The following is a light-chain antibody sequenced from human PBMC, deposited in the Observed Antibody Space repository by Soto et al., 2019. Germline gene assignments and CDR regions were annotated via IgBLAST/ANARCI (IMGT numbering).Light chain of an antibody. CDR3: AARDDSLDGVV. V-gene: IGLV1-44*01. CDR2: SSN. Sequence: QLVLTQPPSASGTPGQRVTISCSGSNSDIGSNTVSWYQQHAGTAPKLLIYSSNQRPSGVPDRFSGSKSGTSASLAISGLQSEDEADYYCAARDDSLDGVVFGGGTKLTVL. J-gene: IGLJ2*01. CDR1: NSDIGSNT.